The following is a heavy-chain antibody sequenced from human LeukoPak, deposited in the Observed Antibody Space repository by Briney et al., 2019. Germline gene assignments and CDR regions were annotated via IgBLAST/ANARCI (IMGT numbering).Heavy chain of an antibody. D-gene: IGHD5-18*01. CDR3: ARDGGYSYGYQF. CDR1: GGSFSGYY. CDR2: INHSGST. J-gene: IGHJ4*02. Sequence: PSETLSLTCAVYGGSFSGYYWSWIRQPPGKGLEWIGEINHSGSTNYNPSLKSRVTISVDTSKNQFSLKLSSVTAADTAVYYCARDGGYSYGYQFWGQGTLVTVSS. V-gene: IGHV4-34*01.